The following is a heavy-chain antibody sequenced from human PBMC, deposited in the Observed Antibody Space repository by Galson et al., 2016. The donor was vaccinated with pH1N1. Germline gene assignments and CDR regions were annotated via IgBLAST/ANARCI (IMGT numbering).Heavy chain of an antibody. CDR2: ISFDGSNK. V-gene: IGHV3-30*18. D-gene: IGHD3-9*01. CDR3: AKARTQMMLRYFDWLLGDAMDV. Sequence: SLRLSCAASGFTFTRHGMHWVRQAPGKGPEWVAVISFDGSNKNYADSVKGRVTISRDNSQNTVFLLLDSLRPEDTAVYHCAKARTQMMLRYFDWLLGDAMDVWGQGTTVIVSS. J-gene: IGHJ6*02. CDR1: GFTFTRHG.